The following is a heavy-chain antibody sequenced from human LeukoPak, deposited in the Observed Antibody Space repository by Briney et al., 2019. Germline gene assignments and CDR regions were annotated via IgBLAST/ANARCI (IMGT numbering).Heavy chain of an antibody. CDR2: IYSGGST. CDR3: ARGSYGSGTLSDY. D-gene: IGHD3-10*01. Sequence: GGSLRLSCAASGFTVSSTYLSWVRQAPGKGREWVSVIYSGGSTYYADSVKGRFTISRDNSKNTLYLQMNSLRAEDTAVYYCARGSYGSGTLSDYWGQGTLVTVSS. V-gene: IGHV3-53*01. J-gene: IGHJ4*02. CDR1: GFTVSSTY.